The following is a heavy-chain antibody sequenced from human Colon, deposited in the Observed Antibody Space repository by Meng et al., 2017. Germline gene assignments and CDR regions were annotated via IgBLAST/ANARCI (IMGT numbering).Heavy chain of an antibody. CDR1: GASFSGYC. CDR3: ARFLFGRLGVGNDW. J-gene: IGHJ4*01. V-gene: IGHV4-34*01. D-gene: IGHD3-3*01. Sequence: WVTSGTLALTCAVYGASFSGYCWTWVREPPGKGLEWIGEINQSGTNNYNPPLKSRVSISADKSKNQFSLKMASVTAADTAISYCARFLFGRLGVGNDWWGHGPLVTVSS. CDR2: INQSGTN.